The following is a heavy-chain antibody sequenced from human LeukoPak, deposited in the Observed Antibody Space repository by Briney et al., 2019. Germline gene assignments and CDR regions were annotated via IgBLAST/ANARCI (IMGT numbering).Heavy chain of an antibody. Sequence: ASVKVSCKASGYTFTSYDINWVRQATGQGLEWMGWMNSNSGNTGYAQKFQGRVTMTRNTSISTAYMELSSLRSEDTAVYYCARGPLLLWFGELLAGSVYYYYGMDVWGQGTTVTVSS. V-gene: IGHV1-8*01. CDR2: MNSNSGNT. CDR3: ARGPLLLWFGELLAGSVYYYYGMDV. D-gene: IGHD3-10*01. J-gene: IGHJ6*02. CDR1: GYTFTSYD.